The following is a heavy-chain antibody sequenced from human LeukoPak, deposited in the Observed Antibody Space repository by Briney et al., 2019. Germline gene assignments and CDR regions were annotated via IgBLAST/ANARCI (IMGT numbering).Heavy chain of an antibody. V-gene: IGHV4-38-2*02. J-gene: IGHJ4*02. Sequence: SETLSLTCTVSGYPISSGSYWGWIRQPPGRGLEWIGYIYHSGNTYYNPSLKSRVTISVDTTKNRFSLRLSSVTAADTAVYYCARDPRARYCDSSGYYFDNWGQGALVTVSS. CDR2: IYHSGNT. D-gene: IGHD3-22*01. CDR1: GYPISSGSY. CDR3: ARDPRARYCDSSGYYFDN.